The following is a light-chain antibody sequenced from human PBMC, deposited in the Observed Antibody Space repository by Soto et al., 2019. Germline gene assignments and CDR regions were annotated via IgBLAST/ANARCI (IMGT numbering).Light chain of an antibody. CDR2: GAS. CDR1: QSVSSN. J-gene: IGKJ1*01. V-gene: IGKV3-15*01. CDR3: QQYNNWPWT. Sequence: EIVMTQSPATLSVSPGERATLSCRASQSVSSNLAWYQQKPGQAPRLLIYGASTRATGIPARFSGSGSGTEFTLTISSLQSEDLADYYCQQYNNWPWTFSQGTKV.